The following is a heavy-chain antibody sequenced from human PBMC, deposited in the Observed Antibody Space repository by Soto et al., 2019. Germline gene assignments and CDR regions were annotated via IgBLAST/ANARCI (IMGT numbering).Heavy chain of an antibody. D-gene: IGHD3-10*01. J-gene: IGHJ4*02. CDR3: ARDRSGDEQFAY. CDR2: IYYSGST. CDR1: GGSISSGGYY. V-gene: IGHV4-31*03. Sequence: PSETLSLTCTVSGGSISSGGYYWSWIRQHPGKGLEWIGYIYYSGSTYYNPSLKSRVTISVDTSKNQFSLKLSSVTAADTAVYYCARDRSGDEQFAYWGQGTLVTVSS.